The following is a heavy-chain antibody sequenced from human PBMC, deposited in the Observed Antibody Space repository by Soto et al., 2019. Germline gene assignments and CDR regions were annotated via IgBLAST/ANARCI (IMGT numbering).Heavy chain of an antibody. V-gene: IGHV3-11*06. D-gene: IGHD3-10*01. CDR3: ARGGYHGSGTYRYDY. CDR1: GFIFSDYY. Sequence: QVQEVESGGGLVKPGGSLRLSCAASGFIFSDYYMSWIRQAPGKGLEWVSYISSSSSYTNYADSVKGRFTISRDNAKNSLYLQMNSLRAEDTAVYYCARGGYHGSGTYRYDYWGQGTLVTVSS. J-gene: IGHJ4*02. CDR2: ISSSSSYT.